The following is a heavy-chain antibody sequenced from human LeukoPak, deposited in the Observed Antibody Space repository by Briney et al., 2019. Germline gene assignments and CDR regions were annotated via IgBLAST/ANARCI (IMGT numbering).Heavy chain of an antibody. Sequence: GRSLTLSCAASGFTFGSYGMHWVRQAPGKGLEWLAVISYDGSNKYYADSVKGRFTISRDNFKLYLQMNSLRAEDTAVYYCAKDGTTVSFDYWGQGTLVTVSS. CDR1: GFTFGSYG. CDR2: ISYDGSNK. J-gene: IGHJ4*02. D-gene: IGHD1-7*01. V-gene: IGHV3-30*18. CDR3: AKDGTTVSFDY.